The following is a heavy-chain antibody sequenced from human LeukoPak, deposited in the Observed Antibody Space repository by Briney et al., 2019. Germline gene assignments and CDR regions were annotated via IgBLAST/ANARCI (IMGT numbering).Heavy chain of an antibody. V-gene: IGHV4-34*01. CDR3: ARAARAGDKRFDY. D-gene: IGHD6-13*01. CDR1: GGSFSGYS. J-gene: IGHJ4*02. CDR2: INHSGSI. Sequence: PSETLSLTCAVYGGSFSGYSWSWVRQPPGKGLEWIGEINHSGSINSNPSLKSRVTISADTSKNQFSLELSSVTAADTAVYFCARAARAGDKRFDYWGQGTLVTVSS.